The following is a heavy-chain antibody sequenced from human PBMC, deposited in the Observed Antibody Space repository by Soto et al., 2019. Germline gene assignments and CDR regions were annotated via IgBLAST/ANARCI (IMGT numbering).Heavy chain of an antibody. CDR2: ISFDGSYT. V-gene: IGHV3-30*18. CDR3: AKGRGSYGGAYDY. D-gene: IGHD1-26*01. Sequence: GGSLRLSCAASGFIFTTYGMHCVRQAPGKGLEWVADISFDGSYTYYAESVKGRFTISRDNSKNTAYLQMNSLRAEDTAVYYCAKGRGSYGGAYDYWRQGTLVTVSS. J-gene: IGHJ4*02. CDR1: GFIFTTYG.